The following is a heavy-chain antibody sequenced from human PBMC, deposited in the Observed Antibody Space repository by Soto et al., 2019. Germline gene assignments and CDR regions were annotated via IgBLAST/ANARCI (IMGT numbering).Heavy chain of an antibody. J-gene: IGHJ6*02. Sequence: PGGSLRLSCAASGFTVKNYQMNWVRQAPGKGLEWVSVIYSGGVTYYPDSVKGRFTTIRDTSKNTVYLQMNSLRADDTAMYSCERDPRTKGYYGLDVWGQGTTVTVSS. V-gene: IGHV3-53*01. CDR2: IYSGGVT. CDR1: GFTVKNYQ. CDR3: ERDPRTKGYYGLDV.